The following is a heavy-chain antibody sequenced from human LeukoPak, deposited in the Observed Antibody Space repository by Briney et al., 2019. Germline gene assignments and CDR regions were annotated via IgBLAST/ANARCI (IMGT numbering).Heavy chain of an antibody. V-gene: IGHV4/OR15-8*02. CDR2: ISLSGQT. J-gene: IGHJ4*02. D-gene: IGHD1-26*01. CDR3: SRESGPFCPLGY. CDR1: GGSISGTNW. Sequence: SETLSLTCGGSGGSISGTNWWSWVRQPPGQGLVWSGEISLSGQTNYNPSLNGRVTMSLDKSSNQLSLRLTSVTAADTATYYCSRESGPFCPLGYWGQGTLVIVSS.